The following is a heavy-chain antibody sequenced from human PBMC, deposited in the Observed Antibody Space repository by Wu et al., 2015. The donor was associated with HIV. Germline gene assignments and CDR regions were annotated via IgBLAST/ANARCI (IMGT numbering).Heavy chain of an antibody. D-gene: IGHD3/OR15-3a*01. CDR2: IRPDSGAT. Sequence: QLVQSGAEVTKSGASVSVSCQTSGYTFTDHYIHWVRQAPGQGLEWMGWIRPDSGATHYAEKFQDRVTTTRDASISTAYMQLNRLRSDDTAVYFCARDLGNDFAVRGYYWYMDVWGRGTAITVSS. V-gene: IGHV1-2*02. CDR3: ARDLGNDFAVRGYYWYMDV. CDR1: GYTFTDHY. J-gene: IGHJ6*03.